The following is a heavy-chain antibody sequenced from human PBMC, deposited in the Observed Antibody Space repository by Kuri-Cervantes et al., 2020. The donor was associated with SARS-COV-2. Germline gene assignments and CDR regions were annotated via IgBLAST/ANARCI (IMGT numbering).Heavy chain of an antibody. Sequence: SCAVSGGSISSGGYSWSWIRQPPGKGLEWIGYIYHSGSTYYNPSLKSRVTISVDRSKNQFSLKLSSVTAADTAVYYCARGDYYDSSGLNWFDPWGQGTLVTVSS. V-gene: IGHV4-30-2*01. CDR1: GGSISSGGYS. CDR3: ARGDYYDSSGLNWFDP. CDR2: IYHSGST. J-gene: IGHJ5*02. D-gene: IGHD3-22*01.